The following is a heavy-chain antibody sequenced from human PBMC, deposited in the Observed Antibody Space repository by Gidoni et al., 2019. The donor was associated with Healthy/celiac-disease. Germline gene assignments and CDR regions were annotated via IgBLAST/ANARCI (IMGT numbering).Heavy chain of an antibody. Sequence: QVQLVQSGAEVKKPGASVKVSCKASGYTFTSYAMHWVRQAPGQRLEWMGWINAGNGNTKYSQKFQGRVTITRDTSASTAYMELSSLRSEDTAVYYCARATREIGGFDYWGQGTLVTVSS. CDR2: INAGNGNT. V-gene: IGHV1-3*01. D-gene: IGHD3-16*01. J-gene: IGHJ4*02. CDR3: ARATREIGGFDY. CDR1: GYTFTSYA.